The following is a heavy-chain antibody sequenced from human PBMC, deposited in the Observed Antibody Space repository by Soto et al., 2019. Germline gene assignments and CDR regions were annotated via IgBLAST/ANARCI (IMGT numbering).Heavy chain of an antibody. CDR3: ARDRKTYYDILTPGAWFDP. V-gene: IGHV4-31*03. Sequence: QVQLQESGPGLVKPSQTLSLTCTVSGGSISSGGYYWSWIRQHPGKALEWIGYIYYSGSTYYNPSLKSRVTISVDTSKNQFSLKLSSVTAADTAVYYCARDRKTYYDILTPGAWFDPWGQGTLVTVSS. D-gene: IGHD3-9*01. J-gene: IGHJ5*02. CDR1: GGSISSGGYY. CDR2: IYYSGST.